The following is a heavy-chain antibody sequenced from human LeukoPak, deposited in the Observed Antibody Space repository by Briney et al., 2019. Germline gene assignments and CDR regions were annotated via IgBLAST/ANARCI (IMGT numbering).Heavy chain of an antibody. CDR3: AKGQRWELPFDY. CDR1: GFTFNNYA. CDR2: FSGSNDNT. D-gene: IGHD2-15*01. Sequence: PGGSLRLSCGASGFTFNNYAMSWVRQAPGKGLEWVSAFSGSNDNTYYADSVKGRFTISRDNSKNTLYLQMNNLRAEDTALYYCAKGQRWELPFDYWGQGTLVTVSS. V-gene: IGHV3-23*01. J-gene: IGHJ4*02.